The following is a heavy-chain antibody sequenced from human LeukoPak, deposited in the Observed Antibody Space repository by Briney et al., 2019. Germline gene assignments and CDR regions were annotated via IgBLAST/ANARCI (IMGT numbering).Heavy chain of an antibody. CDR2: MNPNSGNT. Sequence: ASVKVSCKASGYAFPSSDINRVRQATGQGQEWMGWMNPNSGNTGSAQKFQGRVTMSRNTSISTASKELSRLRSVVTAVYYCARGLWGGYCSGGSGLGFDPWGQGTLVTVSS. D-gene: IGHD2-15*01. CDR3: ARGLWGGYCSGGSGLGFDP. J-gene: IGHJ5*02. V-gene: IGHV1-8*01. CDR1: GYAFPSSD.